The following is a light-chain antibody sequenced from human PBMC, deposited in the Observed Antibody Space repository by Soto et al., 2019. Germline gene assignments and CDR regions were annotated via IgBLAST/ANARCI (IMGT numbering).Light chain of an antibody. CDR1: SSDVGGYNY. J-gene: IGLJ2*01. Sequence: QSVLTQPASVSGSPGQSITISCTGTSSDVGGYNYVSWYQQHPGKAPKLMIYEVSNRPSGVSNRFSGSKSGNTASLTISGLQDEDEADYYCSSYKSSSNVVFGGGTK. V-gene: IGLV2-14*01. CDR3: SSYKSSSNVV. CDR2: EVS.